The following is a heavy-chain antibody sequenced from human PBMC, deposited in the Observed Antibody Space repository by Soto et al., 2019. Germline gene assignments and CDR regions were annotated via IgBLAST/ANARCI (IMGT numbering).Heavy chain of an antibody. V-gene: IGHV3-48*02. CDR2: ISSSSSTI. D-gene: IGHD5-18*01. CDR3: ARGRGIQLWFTVDY. Sequence: EVQLVESGGGLVQPGGSLRLSCAASGFTFSSYSMNWVRQAPGKGLEWVSYISSSSSTIYYADSLKGRFTISRDNAKNSLYLQMNSLRDEDTAVYYCARGRGIQLWFTVDYWGQGTLVTVSS. J-gene: IGHJ4*02. CDR1: GFTFSSYS.